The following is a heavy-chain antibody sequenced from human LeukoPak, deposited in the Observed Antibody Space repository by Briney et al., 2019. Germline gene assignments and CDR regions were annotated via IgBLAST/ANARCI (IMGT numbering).Heavy chain of an antibody. J-gene: IGHJ4*02. CDR1: GASVNYGTYF. CDR3: ARGTGWLTEN. CDR2: VDYNGGT. Sequence: PSETLSLTCSVSGASVNYGTYFLNWMRQPPGKGLEWIAYVDYNGGTNYNPPLKSRVTMSVDTSKNQFVLKMSSMTATDTAVYYCARGTGWLTENWGQGTLVTVSS. D-gene: IGHD6-25*01. V-gene: IGHV4-61*01.